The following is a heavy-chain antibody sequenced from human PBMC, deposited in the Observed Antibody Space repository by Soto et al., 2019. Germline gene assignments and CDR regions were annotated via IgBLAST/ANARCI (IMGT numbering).Heavy chain of an antibody. V-gene: IGHV3-13*01. J-gene: IGHJ6*03. CDR1: GFTFSSYD. D-gene: IGHD5-12*01. CDR3: ARGGYENYYYYYYMDV. CDR2: IGTAGDT. Sequence: PGGSLRLSCAASGFTFSSYDMHWVRQATGKGLEWVSAIGTAGDTYYPGSVKGRFTISRENAKNSLYLQMNSLRAGDTAVYYCARGGYENYYYYYYMDVWGKGATVTVSS.